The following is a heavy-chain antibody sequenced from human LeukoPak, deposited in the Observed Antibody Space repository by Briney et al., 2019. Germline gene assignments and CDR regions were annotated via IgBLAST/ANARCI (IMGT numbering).Heavy chain of an antibody. J-gene: IGHJ4*02. CDR3: AKDHHHSERSIYSDHW. D-gene: IGHD1-26*01. Sequence: GGSLRLSCAASGFIFSNNIMNWVRQAPGEGLEWVSVILADVADIYYADSANGRFNISRDNSKKPLHLQMDSLRDEDTVVYYCAKDHHHSERSIYSDHWWSQETLVPVSS. CDR1: GFIFSNNI. V-gene: IGHV3-23*01. CDR2: ILADVADI.